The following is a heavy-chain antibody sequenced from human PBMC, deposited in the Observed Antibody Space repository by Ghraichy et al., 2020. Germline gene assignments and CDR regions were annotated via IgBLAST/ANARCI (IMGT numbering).Heavy chain of an antibody. CDR3: AIDTGWGFFDF. J-gene: IGHJ2*01. CDR2: IRQDGVLT. CDR1: GLSFSGSW. Sequence: GGSLRLSCEVSGLSFSGSWFRWVRQAPGKGLEWVVNIRQDGVLTNYMDSVKGRFTISRDNAQDSLYVQLNSLRVEDTAVYYCAIDTGWGFFDFWGRGTLVT. D-gene: IGHD6-19*01. V-gene: IGHV3-7*01.